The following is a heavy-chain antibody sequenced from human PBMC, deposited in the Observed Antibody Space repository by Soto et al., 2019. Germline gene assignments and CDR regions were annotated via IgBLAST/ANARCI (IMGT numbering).Heavy chain of an antibody. Sequence: PGGSLKISRKGSGYSFSSYWNGWVRPMAGKSLGWVGIIYPGDSDTRYSPSFQGQVTIPADKSISTAYLQWSSLKASDTAMYYCARNGYCSGGSCYSRMYYYYMDVWGKGTTVTVSS. CDR2: IYPGDSDT. CDR1: GYSFSSYW. CDR3: ARNGYCSGGSCYSRMYYYYMDV. D-gene: IGHD2-15*01. J-gene: IGHJ6*03. V-gene: IGHV5-51*01.